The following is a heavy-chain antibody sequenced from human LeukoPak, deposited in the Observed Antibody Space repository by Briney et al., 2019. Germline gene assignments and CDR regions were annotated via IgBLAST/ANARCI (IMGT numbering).Heavy chain of an antibody. CDR3: AKDAPCSGGSCYQGYNDY. D-gene: IGHD2-15*01. J-gene: IGHJ4*02. V-gene: IGHV3-23*01. CDR1: GFTFSSYA. Sequence: GGSLRLSCAASGFTFSSYAMSWVRQAPGKGLEWVSAISGSGGSTYYADSVKGRFTISRDNSKNTLYLQMNSLRAEDTAVYYCAKDAPCSGGSCYQGYNDYWGQGTLATVSS. CDR2: ISGSGGST.